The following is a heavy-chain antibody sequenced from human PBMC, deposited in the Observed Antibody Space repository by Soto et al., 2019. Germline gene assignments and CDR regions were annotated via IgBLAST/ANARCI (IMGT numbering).Heavy chain of an antibody. J-gene: IGHJ4*02. CDR3: AREWSYFDY. CDR2: ISYSGST. V-gene: IGHV4-61*01. D-gene: IGHD2-8*01. Sequence: LSLTCTVSGGSVSSGTYYWSWIRQPPGKGLEWIGYISYSGSTNYNPSLKSRVTISVDTSKNQFSLNLFSVSAADTAVYYCAREWSYFDYWGQGTLVTVSS. CDR1: GGSVSSGTYY.